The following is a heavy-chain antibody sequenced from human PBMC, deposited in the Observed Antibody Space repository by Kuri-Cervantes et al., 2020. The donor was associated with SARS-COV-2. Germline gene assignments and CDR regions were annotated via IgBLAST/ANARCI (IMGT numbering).Heavy chain of an antibody. CDR1: GGSISSGDYY. J-gene: IGHJ6*01. CDR2: IYYSGST. CDR3: ARVDCSTISCYTYHYGLDV. V-gene: IGHV4-30-4*01. D-gene: IGHD2-2*02. Sequence: SETLSLTCTVSGGSISSGDYYWSWIRQPPGKGLEWIGYIYYSGSTYYNPSLKSRVTISVDTSKNQFSLKLSSVTAADTAVYYCARVDCSTISCYTYHYGLDVWGQGTTVTVSS.